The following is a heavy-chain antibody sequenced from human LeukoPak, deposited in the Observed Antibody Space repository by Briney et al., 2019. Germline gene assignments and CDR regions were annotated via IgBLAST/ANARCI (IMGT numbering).Heavy chain of an antibody. V-gene: IGHV3-9*01. D-gene: IGHD3-22*01. CDR1: GFTFDDYA. J-gene: IGHJ3*02. CDR3: AKGHYYDSSGSAFDI. Sequence: PGRSLRLSCAASGFTFDDYAMHWVRQAPGKGLEWVSGISWNSGSIGYADSVKGRFTISRDNAKNSLYLQMNSLRAKDTALYYCAKGHYYDSSGSAFDIWGQGTMVTVSS. CDR2: ISWNSGSI.